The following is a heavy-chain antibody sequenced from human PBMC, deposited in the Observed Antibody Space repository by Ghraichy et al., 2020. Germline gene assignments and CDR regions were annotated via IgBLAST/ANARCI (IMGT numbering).Heavy chain of an antibody. CDR1: GFTFSSYS. CDR2: ISSSSSYI. CDR3: ARDKSDYYYYYGMDV. Sequence: GGSLRLSCAASGFTFSSYSINWVRQAPGKGLEWVSSISSSSSYIYYADSVKGRFTISRDNAKNSLYLQMNSLRAEDTAVYYCARDKSDYYYYYGMDVWGQGTTVTVSS. V-gene: IGHV3-21*01. J-gene: IGHJ6*02.